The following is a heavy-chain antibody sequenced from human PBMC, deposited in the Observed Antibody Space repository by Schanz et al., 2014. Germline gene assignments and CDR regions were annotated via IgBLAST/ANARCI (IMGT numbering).Heavy chain of an antibody. J-gene: IGHJ5*02. D-gene: IGHD2-15*01. CDR2: FIPILDVG. V-gene: IGHV1-69*02. CDR3: ARGRGCTGGSCYSWFDR. Sequence: QVHLVQSGAEVKKPGSSVKVSCKASGGTFSSDTFSWVRQAPGQGLEWVGRFIPILDVGNYAQQFQGRVTMTTDTATSTAYMELRSLRAEDTAVYYCARGRGCTGGSCYSWFDRWGQGTLVTVAS. CDR1: GGTFSSDT.